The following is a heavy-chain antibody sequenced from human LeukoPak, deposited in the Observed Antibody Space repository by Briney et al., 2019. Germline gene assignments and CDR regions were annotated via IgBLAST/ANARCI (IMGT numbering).Heavy chain of an antibody. J-gene: IGHJ4*02. Sequence: PGGSLRLSCAASGFTFSSYSMNWVRQAPGKGLEWVSSISSSSSYIYYADSVKGRFTISRDNAKNSLYLQMNSLRAEDTAVYYCARPGITGSSETLDYWGQGTLVTVSS. CDR3: ARPGITGSSETLDY. CDR2: ISSSSSYI. D-gene: IGHD1-20*01. V-gene: IGHV3-21*01. CDR1: GFTFSSYS.